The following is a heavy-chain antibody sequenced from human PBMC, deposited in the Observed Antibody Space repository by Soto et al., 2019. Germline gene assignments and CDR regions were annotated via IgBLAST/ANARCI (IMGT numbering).Heavy chain of an antibody. Sequence: PSETLSLTCTVSGGSISSYYWSWIRQPPGKGLEWIGYIYYSGSTNYNPSLKSRVTISVDTSKNQFSLKLSSVTAADTAVYYRARRDKSGWFDPWGQGTLVTVSS. CDR1: GGSISSYY. CDR3: ARRDKSGWFDP. V-gene: IGHV4-59*08. D-gene: IGHD2-15*01. CDR2: IYYSGST. J-gene: IGHJ5*02.